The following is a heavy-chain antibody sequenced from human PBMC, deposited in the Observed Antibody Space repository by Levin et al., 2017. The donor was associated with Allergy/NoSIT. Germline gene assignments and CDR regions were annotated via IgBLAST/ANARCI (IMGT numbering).Heavy chain of an antibody. CDR3: ARVIVVVPAARNYYYYYYMDV. V-gene: IGHV1-2*02. CDR2: INPNSGGT. J-gene: IGHJ6*03. Sequence: ASVKVSCKASGYTFTGYYMHWVRQAPGQGLEWMGWINPNSGGTNYAQKFQGRVTMTRDTSISTAYMELSRLRSDDTAVYYCARVIVVVPAARNYYYYYYMDVWGKGTTVTVSS. D-gene: IGHD2-2*01. CDR1: GYTFTGYY.